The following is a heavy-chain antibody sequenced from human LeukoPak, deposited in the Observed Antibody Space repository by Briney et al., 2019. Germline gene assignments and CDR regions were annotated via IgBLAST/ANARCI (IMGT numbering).Heavy chain of an antibody. CDR3: ARSSWGYYDSSGYYLAKSRAWDFQH. CDR2: IIPIFGTA. CDR1: GGTFSSYA. Sequence: GASVKVSCKASGGTFSSYAISWVRQAPGLGLEWMGGIIPIFGTANYAQKFQGRVTITADESTSTAYMELSSLRSEDTAVYYCARSSWGYYDSSGYYLAKSRAWDFQHWGQGTLVTVSS. D-gene: IGHD3-22*01. V-gene: IGHV1-69*13. J-gene: IGHJ1*01.